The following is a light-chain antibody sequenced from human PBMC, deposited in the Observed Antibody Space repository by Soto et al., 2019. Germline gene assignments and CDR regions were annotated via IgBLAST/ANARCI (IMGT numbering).Light chain of an antibody. CDR3: HQYGNLPLNT. V-gene: IGKV3D-20*01. Sequence: ETVLTQSPATLSLSPGERATLSCGASQSVSSNYLAWYQQKPGLAPRLLIYDASTRATGIPDSFSGSGSGTDFTLTISRLEPEDFAVYYCHQYGNLPLNTFGQGTRLEIK. CDR1: QSVSSNY. CDR2: DAS. J-gene: IGKJ2*01.